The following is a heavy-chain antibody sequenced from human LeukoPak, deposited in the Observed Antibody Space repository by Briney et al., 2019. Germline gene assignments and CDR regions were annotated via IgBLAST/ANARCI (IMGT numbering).Heavy chain of an antibody. Sequence: GGSLRLSCAASGFTFSSYAMHWVRQAPGKGLEWVAVISYDGSNKYYADSVKGRFTISRDNSKNTLYLQMNSLRAEDTAVYYCARGDSNAFDIWGQGTMVTVSS. CDR1: GFTFSSYA. CDR3: ARGDSNAFDI. D-gene: IGHD2-21*01. J-gene: IGHJ3*02. CDR2: ISYDGSNK. V-gene: IGHV3-30*04.